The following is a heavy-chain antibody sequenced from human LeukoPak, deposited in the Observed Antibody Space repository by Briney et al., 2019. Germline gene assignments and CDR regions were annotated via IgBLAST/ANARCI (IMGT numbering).Heavy chain of an antibody. Sequence: ASVKVSCKVSGYTLTELSMHWVRQAPGKGLEWMGGFDPEDGETIYAQKFQGRVTITTDESTSTAYMELSSLRSEDTAAYYCARVGGYDFWSGYAFDIWGQGTMVTVSS. J-gene: IGHJ3*02. D-gene: IGHD3-3*01. CDR1: GYTLTELS. V-gene: IGHV1-24*01. CDR2: FDPEDGET. CDR3: ARVGGYDFWSGYAFDI.